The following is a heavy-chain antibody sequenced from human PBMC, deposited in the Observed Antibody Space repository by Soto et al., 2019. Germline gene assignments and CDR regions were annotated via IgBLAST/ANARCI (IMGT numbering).Heavy chain of an antibody. CDR3: ARDLADGDYGDRGGSDY. CDR1: GFTFSSYG. Sequence: GGSLRLSCAASGFTFSSYGMHWVRQAPGKGLEWVAVIWYDGSNKYYADSVKGRFTISRDNSKNTLYLQMNSLRAEDTAVYYCARDLADGDYGDRGGSDYWGQGTLVTVSS. J-gene: IGHJ4*02. V-gene: IGHV3-33*01. D-gene: IGHD4-17*01. CDR2: IWYDGSNK.